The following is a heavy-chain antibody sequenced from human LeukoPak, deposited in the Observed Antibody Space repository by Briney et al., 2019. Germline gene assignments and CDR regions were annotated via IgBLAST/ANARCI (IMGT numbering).Heavy chain of an antibody. J-gene: IGHJ4*02. V-gene: IGHV3-30*18. Sequence: GGSLRLSCAASGFTFRSYDMHWVRQAPGKGLEWVALISYDGSKTHYGGSVKGRFTISRDNSKKTMFLQMNSLRTEDTAVYYCAKVGDYGDYALDYWGQGTLVTVSS. CDR1: GFTFRSYD. CDR2: ISYDGSKT. CDR3: AKVGDYGDYALDY. D-gene: IGHD4-17*01.